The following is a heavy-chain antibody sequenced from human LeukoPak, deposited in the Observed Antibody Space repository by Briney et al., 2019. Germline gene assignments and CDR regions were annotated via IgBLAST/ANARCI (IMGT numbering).Heavy chain of an antibody. CDR1: GYSISSGYY. CDR3: AGGPGIAAAYDY. CDR2: IYHSGRN. J-gene: IGHJ4*02. D-gene: IGHD6-13*01. Sequence: SETLSLTCTVSGYSISSGYYWGWIRQPPGKGREWIGSIYHSGRNYYKPSLKSRVTISVDTSKNQVYLKLSSLTAAETAVYYCAGGPGIAAAYDYWGQGTLVTVSS. V-gene: IGHV4-38-2*02.